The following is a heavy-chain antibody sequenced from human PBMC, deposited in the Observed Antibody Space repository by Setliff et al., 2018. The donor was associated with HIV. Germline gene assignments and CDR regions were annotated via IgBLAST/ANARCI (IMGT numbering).Heavy chain of an antibody. CDR3: ARGRTAVNYYYYYIDV. CDR2: INPNSGDT. D-gene: IGHD1-1*01. V-gene: IGHV1-2*06. J-gene: IGHJ6*03. CDR1: GYTFTGYY. Sequence: ASVMVSCKASGYTFTGYYMHWVRQAPGQGLEWMGRINPNSGDTNYAQKFKGRVTMTRDTSISTAYMEVTRLRSDDTAVYYCARGRTAVNYYYYYIDVWGKGTTVTVSS.